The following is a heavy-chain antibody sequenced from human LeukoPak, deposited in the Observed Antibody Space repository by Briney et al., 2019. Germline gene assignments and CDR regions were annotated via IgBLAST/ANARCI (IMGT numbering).Heavy chain of an antibody. V-gene: IGHV3-13*01. D-gene: IGHD6-13*01. CDR3: GRAAYSSTWYSRYFDL. CDR2: IGTAGEI. Sequence: PGGSLRLSCAASGFTFSSYDIHWVRQATGKGLEWVSGIGTAGEIYYPGSVKGRFTISRENAKNSLYLQINSLRAGDTAVYYCGRAAYSSTWYSRYFDLWGRGTLVSVSS. CDR1: GFTFSSYD. J-gene: IGHJ2*01.